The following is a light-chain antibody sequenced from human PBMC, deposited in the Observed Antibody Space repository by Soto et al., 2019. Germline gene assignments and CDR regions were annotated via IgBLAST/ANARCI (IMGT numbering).Light chain of an antibody. CDR2: AAS. CDR3: QQSYRTPRT. V-gene: IGKV1-39*01. CDR1: QSISGY. J-gene: IGKJ1*01. Sequence: DIQMTHSPSSLSASVGDRVTITCRASQSISGYLNWYQQKPGKAPKLLMHAASSLDRGVPSRFSGSGSGTDFTLTISSLQPEDFATYYCQQSYRTPRTFGQGTKVDIK.